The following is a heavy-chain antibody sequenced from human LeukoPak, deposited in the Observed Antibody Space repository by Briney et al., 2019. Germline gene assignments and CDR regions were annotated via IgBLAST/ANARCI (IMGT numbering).Heavy chain of an antibody. CDR1: GYTFTGYY. CDR2: VNPNSGGT. J-gene: IGHJ4*02. V-gene: IGHV1-2*06. CDR3: ARGGRIGYAIETY. D-gene: IGHD5-18*01. Sequence: ASVKVSCKASGYTFTGYYMHWVRQAPGQGLEWMGRVNPNSGGTNYAQKFQGRVTMTRDTSISTAYMELSRLRSDDTAVYYCARGGRIGYAIETYWGQGTLVTVSS.